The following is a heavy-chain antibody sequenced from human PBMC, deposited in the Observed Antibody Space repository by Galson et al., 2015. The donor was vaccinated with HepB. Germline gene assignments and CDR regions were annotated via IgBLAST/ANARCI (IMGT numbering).Heavy chain of an antibody. D-gene: IGHD6-19*01. CDR3: AKGHSGWYDS. CDR1: GYTFTAYY. J-gene: IGHJ5*01. V-gene: IGHV1-2*06. CDR2: MDPHRGDT. Sequence: SVKVSCKASGYTFTAYYMHWVRQAPGQGLEWMGRMDPHRGDTIYAQQFQGRVTMTTDTSINTVYVVLTSLKSDDTAVYYCAKGHSGWYDSWGQGTLITVSS.